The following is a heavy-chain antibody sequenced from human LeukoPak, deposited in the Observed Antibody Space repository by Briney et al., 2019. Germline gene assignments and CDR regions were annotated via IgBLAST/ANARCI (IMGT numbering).Heavy chain of an antibody. CDR2: ISGSGGST. J-gene: IGHJ4*02. D-gene: IGHD3-22*01. CDR1: GFTFSSYA. V-gene: IGHV3-23*01. Sequence: GGSLRLSCAASGFTFSSYAMSWVRQAPGKGLEWVSAISGSGGSTYYADSVKGRFTISRDSSKNTLYLQMNSLRAEDTAVYYCAKYDSSGYYAKFDYWGQGTLATVSS. CDR3: AKYDSSGYYAKFDY.